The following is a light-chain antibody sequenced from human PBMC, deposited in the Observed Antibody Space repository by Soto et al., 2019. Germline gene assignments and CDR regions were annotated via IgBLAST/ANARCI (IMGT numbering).Light chain of an antibody. Sequence: EIVLTQSPGTLSLSPGERATLCCRASQSFSSNYLAWYQQKPGQAPRLLIYGASTRATGIPDRFIGSESGTDFTLTISRLEPEDFAVYYCQQYSSEWTFGQGTKVEI. V-gene: IGKV3-20*01. CDR2: GAS. CDR3: QQYSSEWT. CDR1: QSFSSNY. J-gene: IGKJ1*01.